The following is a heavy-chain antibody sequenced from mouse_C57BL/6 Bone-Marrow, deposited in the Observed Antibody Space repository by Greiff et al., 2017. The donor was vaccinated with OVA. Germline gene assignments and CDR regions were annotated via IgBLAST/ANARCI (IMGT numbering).Heavy chain of an antibody. D-gene: IGHD1-1*01. CDR1: GFSLTSYG. J-gene: IGHJ4*01. CDR3: APHYYGSSPSYAMDY. V-gene: IGHV2-2*01. CDR2: IWSGGST. Sequence: VKLMESGPGLVQPSQSLSITCTVSGFSLTSYGVHWVRQSPGKGLEWLGVIWSGGSTDYNAAFISRLSISKDNSKSQVFFKMNSLQADDTAIYYCAPHYYGSSPSYAMDYWGQGTSVTVSS.